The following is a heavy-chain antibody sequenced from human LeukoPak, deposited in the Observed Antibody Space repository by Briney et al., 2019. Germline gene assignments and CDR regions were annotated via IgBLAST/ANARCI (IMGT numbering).Heavy chain of an antibody. J-gene: IGHJ4*02. CDR3: ATRGHYYGSGSYYGY. CDR2: FDPEDGET. Sequence: ASVKVSCKVSGYTLTELSMHWVRQAPGKGLEWMGGFDPEDGETIYAQKFQGRVTMTEDTSTDTAYMELSSLRSEDTAVYYCATRGHYYGSGSYYGYWGQGTLVTVSS. V-gene: IGHV1-24*01. CDR1: GYTLTELS. D-gene: IGHD3-10*01.